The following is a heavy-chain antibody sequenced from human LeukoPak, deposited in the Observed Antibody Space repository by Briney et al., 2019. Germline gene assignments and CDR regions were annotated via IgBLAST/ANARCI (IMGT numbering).Heavy chain of an antibody. D-gene: IGHD3-3*01. CDR2: IRYDGSNK. Sequence: GGSLRLSCAASGFTFSSYGMHWVRQAPGKGLEWVAFIRYDGSNKYYADSVKGRFTISRDNSKNTLYLQMNSLRAEDTAVYYCAKEGRAYYDFWSGYQTGYFDYWGQGTLVTVSS. CDR1: GFTFSSYG. CDR3: AKEGRAYYDFWSGYQTGYFDY. J-gene: IGHJ4*02. V-gene: IGHV3-30*02.